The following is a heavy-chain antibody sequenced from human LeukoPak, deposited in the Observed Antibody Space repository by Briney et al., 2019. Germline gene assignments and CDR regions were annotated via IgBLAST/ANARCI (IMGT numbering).Heavy chain of an antibody. Sequence: GGSLRLSCAASGFTFSNAWMSWVRQAPGKGLEWVGRIKSKTDGGTTDYAAPVKGRFTISRDDSKNTLYLQMNSLKTEDTAVYYCTSEWELLPYYFDYWGKGTLVTVS. CDR2: IKSKTDGGTT. D-gene: IGHD1-26*01. CDR3: TSEWELLPYYFDY. V-gene: IGHV3-15*01. CDR1: GFTFSNAW. J-gene: IGHJ4*02.